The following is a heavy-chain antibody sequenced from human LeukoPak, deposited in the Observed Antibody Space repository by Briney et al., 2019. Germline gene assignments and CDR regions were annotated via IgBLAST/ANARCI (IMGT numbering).Heavy chain of an antibody. J-gene: IGHJ4*02. CDR1: GFTFSTYA. V-gene: IGHV3-23*01. Sequence: PGGPLRLSCTASGFTFSTYAMSWVRQAPGKGLEWVSGISGSGGRTYYADSGKGRFTISRDNSKNTLYLQMNSLRAEDTAVYYCARDPHDYYDSSGYYYGGDFDYWGQGTLVTVSS. CDR2: ISGSGGRT. D-gene: IGHD3-22*01. CDR3: ARDPHDYYDSSGYYYGGDFDY.